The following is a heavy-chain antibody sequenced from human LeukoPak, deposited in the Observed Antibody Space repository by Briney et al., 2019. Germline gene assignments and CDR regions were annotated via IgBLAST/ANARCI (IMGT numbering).Heavy chain of an antibody. CDR3: AKAHDPRFGELGGYFDY. Sequence: PGGSLRLSCTASGFTFGDYVMSWVRQAPGKGLEWVGFIRSKAYGGTTKNAASVKGRFTISRDDSRSIAYLQMNSLKTEDTAVYYCAKAHDPRFGELGGYFDYWGQGTLVTVSS. CDR1: GFTFGDYV. J-gene: IGHJ4*02. D-gene: IGHD3-10*02. V-gene: IGHV3-49*04. CDR2: IRSKAYGGTT.